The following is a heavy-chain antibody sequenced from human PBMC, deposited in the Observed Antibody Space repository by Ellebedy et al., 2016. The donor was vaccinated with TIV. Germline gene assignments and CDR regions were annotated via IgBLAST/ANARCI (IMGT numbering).Heavy chain of an antibody. V-gene: IGHV1-18*01. CDR3: ARAAVESRSDY. CDR2: ISAYNGNT. J-gene: IGHJ4*02. CDR1: GYTFTSYG. D-gene: IGHD3-3*01. Sequence: AASVKVSCKASGYTFTSYGISWVRQAPGQGLEGMGWISAYNGNTNDAQKLQGRVTMTTDTSTSTAYMELRSLRSDDTAVDYCARAAVESRSDYWGQGTLVTVSS.